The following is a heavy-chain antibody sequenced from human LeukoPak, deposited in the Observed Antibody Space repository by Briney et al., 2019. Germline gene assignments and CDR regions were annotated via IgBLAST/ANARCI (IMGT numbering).Heavy chain of an antibody. CDR1: GFTFSSYW. D-gene: IGHD1-26*01. Sequence: GSLRLSCVASGFTFSSYWMHWVRQAPVKGLVWVSRINSDGSSTSYADSVKGRFTISRDNAKNTLYLQMNSLRAEDTAVYYCARGGSYSLYYYYMDVWGKGTTVTVSS. J-gene: IGHJ6*03. CDR2: INSDGSST. CDR3: ARGGSYSLYYYYMDV. V-gene: IGHV3-74*01.